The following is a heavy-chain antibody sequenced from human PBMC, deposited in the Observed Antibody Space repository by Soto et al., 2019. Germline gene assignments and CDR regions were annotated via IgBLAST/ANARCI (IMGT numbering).Heavy chain of an antibody. CDR3: ARVHVMVVAGSTFDY. J-gene: IGHJ4*01. CDR1: GYSISSGSY. Sequence: SETLSLTCTVSGYSISSGSYCAWIWQPPGKGPEWIASIYHGGTTFYNPSLKSRITISVDTSNNQFSLKLTSVTAADTAVYYCARVHVMVVAGSTFDYWGHGTLVTVSS. V-gene: IGHV4-38-2*02. CDR2: IYHGGTT. D-gene: IGHD6-19*01.